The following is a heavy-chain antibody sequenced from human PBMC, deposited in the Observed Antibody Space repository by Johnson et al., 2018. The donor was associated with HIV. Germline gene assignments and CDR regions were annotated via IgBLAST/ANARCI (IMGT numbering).Heavy chain of an antibody. J-gene: IGHJ3*02. Sequence: VQLVESGGGLVKPGGSLRLSCAASGFTFSNAWMSWVRQAPGKGLEWVGRIKSKTDGETTDYAAPVKGRFTISRDDSKNTLYLHMNSLKTEDTAVYYCTTDPTSILWFREVGRDAFDIWGQGTMVTVSS. CDR3: TTDPTSILWFREVGRDAFDI. V-gene: IGHV3-15*01. CDR2: IKSKTDGETT. CDR1: GFTFSNAW. D-gene: IGHD3-10*01.